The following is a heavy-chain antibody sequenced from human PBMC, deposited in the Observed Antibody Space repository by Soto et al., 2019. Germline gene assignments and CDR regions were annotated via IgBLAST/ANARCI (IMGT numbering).Heavy chain of an antibody. J-gene: IGHJ5*02. CDR3: ARHSGGGYWFAP. D-gene: IGHD3-10*01. V-gene: IGHV4-30-4*01. Sequence: PSETLSLTCTVSGGSINSYNHYWTWIRQRPGKGLVWIGSIYKSGTTNYNPSLKRRITVTIDTSKYHFPLNLTSVAAAATALYYVARHSGGGYWFAPWRQRTPVTVSS. CDR2: IYKSGTT. CDR1: GGSINSYNHY.